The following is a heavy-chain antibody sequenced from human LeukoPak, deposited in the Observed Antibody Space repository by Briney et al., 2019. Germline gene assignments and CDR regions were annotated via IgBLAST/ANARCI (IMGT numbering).Heavy chain of an antibody. CDR2: ITWNGDKT. D-gene: IGHD2-2*01. J-gene: IGHJ5*02. CDR3: ARDPFCSSTAGCYFEDWFDP. V-gene: IGHV3-20*04. Sequence: PGGSLRLSCAASGFTLDDYDMSWVRQVPGKGLEWVSGITWNGDKTGYADSVKGRFAISRDNTRNSLYLQMSSLRAEDTALYYCARDPFCSSTAGCYFEDWFDPWGPGTLVIVSS. CDR1: GFTLDDYD.